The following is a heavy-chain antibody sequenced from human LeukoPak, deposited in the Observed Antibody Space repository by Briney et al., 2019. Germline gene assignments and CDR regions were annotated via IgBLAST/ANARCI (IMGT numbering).Heavy chain of an antibody. CDR3: ARTGIVATGAFDI. CDR2: IDRGGTT. CDR1: GPTVSSNY. J-gene: IGHJ3*02. D-gene: IGHD5-12*01. Sequence: GGSLRLSCAASGPTVSSNYMSWVRQGPGKGLEWVSVIDRGGTTYYADSVKGRFTISRDNSKNTLYLQMNSLRAEDTAVYHCARTGIVATGAFDIWGQGTMVTVSS. V-gene: IGHV3-66*01.